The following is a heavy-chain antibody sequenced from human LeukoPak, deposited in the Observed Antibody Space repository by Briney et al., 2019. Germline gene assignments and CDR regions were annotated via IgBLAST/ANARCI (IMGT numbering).Heavy chain of an antibody. CDR3: ARDMGSGSYSGY. CDR1: GFTFSNCW. D-gene: IGHD1-26*01. J-gene: IGHJ4*02. CDR2: INQDGSER. Sequence: GGSLRLSCAASGFTFSNCWLSWVRQAPGKGLEWVANINQDGSERYFVDSVRGRFTISRDNAKNSLFLQMNSLRAEDTAVYYCARDMGSGSYSGYWGQGTLVTVSS. V-gene: IGHV3-7*01.